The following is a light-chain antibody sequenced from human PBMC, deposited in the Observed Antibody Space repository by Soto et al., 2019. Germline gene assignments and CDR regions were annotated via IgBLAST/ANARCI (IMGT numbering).Light chain of an antibody. V-gene: IGKV3D-15*01. Sequence: EIVMTQSPATLSASPGERATLSCRATQSVSSNLAWYQQKPGQAPRLLISGASTRATGIPARFSGSGSGTEFTLTISSLPSEDFAVYYCQQYNDWAPLTFGGGTKVEIK. CDR3: QQYNDWAPLT. CDR2: GAS. J-gene: IGKJ4*01. CDR1: QSVSSN.